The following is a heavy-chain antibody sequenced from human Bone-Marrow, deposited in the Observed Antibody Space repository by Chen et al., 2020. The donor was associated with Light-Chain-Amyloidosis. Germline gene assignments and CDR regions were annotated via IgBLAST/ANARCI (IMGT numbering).Heavy chain of an antibody. CDR2: IYYSGST. J-gene: IGHJ3*02. Sequence: QVQLQESGPGLVKPSQTLSLTCTVPGGSISSGGYYWSWIRQHPGKGLEWIGYIYYSGSTYYNPSLKSRVTISVDTSKNQFSLKLSSVTAADTAVYYCARRPGHIVVVTEGAFDIWGQGTMVTVSS. V-gene: IGHV4-31*03. CDR1: GGSISSGGYY. CDR3: ARRPGHIVVVTEGAFDI. D-gene: IGHD2-21*02.